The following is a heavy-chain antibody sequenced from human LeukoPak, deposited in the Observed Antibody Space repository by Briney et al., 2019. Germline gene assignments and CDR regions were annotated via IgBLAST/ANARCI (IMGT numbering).Heavy chain of an antibody. Sequence: AAVKVSCKASGYTFTTYYVHWVRQATGQGLEWMGWMNPNSGNTGYAQKFQGRVTMTRNTSISTAYMELSSLRSEDTAVYCCARGHRVDGYYVCDYWGQGTLVTVSS. CDR1: GYTFTTYY. CDR2: MNPNSGNT. D-gene: IGHD3-22*01. CDR3: ARGHRVDGYYVCDY. J-gene: IGHJ4*02. V-gene: IGHV1-8*02.